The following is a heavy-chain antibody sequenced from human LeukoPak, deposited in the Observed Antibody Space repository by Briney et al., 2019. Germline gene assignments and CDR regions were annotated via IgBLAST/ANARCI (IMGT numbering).Heavy chain of an antibody. J-gene: IGHJ5*02. CDR2: ISSSGSTI. D-gene: IGHD3-22*01. CDR3: ARPDSSGYNWFDP. Sequence: GGSLRLSCAASGFTFSDYYMSWIRQAPGKGLEWVSYISSSGSTIYYADSVKGRFTISRDNAKNTLYLQMNSLRAEDTAVHYCARPDSSGYNWFDPWGQGTLVTVSS. V-gene: IGHV3-11*04. CDR1: GFTFSDYY.